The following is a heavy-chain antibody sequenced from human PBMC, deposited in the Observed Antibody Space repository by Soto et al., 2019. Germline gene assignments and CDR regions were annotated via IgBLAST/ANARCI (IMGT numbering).Heavy chain of an antibody. J-gene: IGHJ6*02. D-gene: IGHD5-12*01. V-gene: IGHV1-69*01. CDR2: IIPMSGRPRGLGGTIPFFGST. CDR1: GGTFSNCA. Sequence: QVHLVQSGAEVKKPGSSVKVSCKTSGGTFSNCAINWVRQAPGQGLEWMGGIIPMSGRPRGLGGTIPFFGSTNYAQKFQGRVTISADESTRTAYMELSSLASEDTAVYYCAREETWMEMWLSPGPMPRQGYCGMAVWVQGTTVTVSS. CDR3: AREETWMEMWLSPGPMPRQGYCGMAV.